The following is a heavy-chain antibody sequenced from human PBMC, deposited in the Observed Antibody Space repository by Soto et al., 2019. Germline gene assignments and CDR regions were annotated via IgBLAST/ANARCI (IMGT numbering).Heavy chain of an antibody. CDR2: NYYSGIT. CDR1: GGSISSGGYY. J-gene: IGHJ6*02. D-gene: IGHD6-6*01. V-gene: IGHV4-31*03. CDR3: GRGSSIAGLYYGMDV. Sequence: QVQLQESGPGLVKPSQTLSLTCTVSGGSISSGGYYWTWIRQHPGKGLEWIGYNYYSGITYYNPSLKSRVTISLDTSKNQFSLTLSSVTAADTAVYYCGRGSSIAGLYYGMDVWGQGTTVTVSS.